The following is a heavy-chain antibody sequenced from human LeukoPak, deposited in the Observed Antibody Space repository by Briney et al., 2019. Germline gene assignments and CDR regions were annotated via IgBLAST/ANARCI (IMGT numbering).Heavy chain of an antibody. J-gene: IGHJ3*01. V-gene: IGHV3-30*18. D-gene: IGHD6-13*01. CDR2: VLYDGSKK. CDR1: GFTFSNFN. CDR3: ANFDGSSQAFHL. Sequence: GGSLRLSCAASGFTFSNFNMHWVRQAPGKGLEWVAAVLYDGSKKFYSDSVKGRFSIYRDNSNYSLFVQMHSLRPDDTAVYYCANFDGSSQAFHLWGQGTMVTVSS.